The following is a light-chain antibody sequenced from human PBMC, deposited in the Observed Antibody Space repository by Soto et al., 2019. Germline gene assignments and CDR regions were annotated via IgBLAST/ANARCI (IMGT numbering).Light chain of an antibody. V-gene: IGLV2-14*01. Sequence: QSVLTQPASVSGSPGQSIAISCTGTSSDVGYYNYVSWYQQHPGKAPKVMIYDVNNRPSGVSDRFSGSKSGNTASLTISGLQAEDEADYYCSSYTSSSTDVFGTGTKVTVL. CDR1: SSDVGYYNY. J-gene: IGLJ1*01. CDR3: SSYTSSSTDV. CDR2: DVN.